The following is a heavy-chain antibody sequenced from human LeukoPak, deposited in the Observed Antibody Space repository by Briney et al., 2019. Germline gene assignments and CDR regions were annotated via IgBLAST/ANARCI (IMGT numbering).Heavy chain of an antibody. CDR2: IYYTGSA. J-gene: IGHJ4*02. Sequence: PSGTLSLTCTVSDGSIGGYSWSWIRQPPGKGLECIGYIYYTGSANYNPSLKSRITISIDTSKNQFSLKLSSVTAADTAVYYCARQDGYKLDYWSQGTLVTVSS. V-gene: IGHV4-59*01. CDR3: ARQDGYKLDY. D-gene: IGHD5-12*01. CDR1: DGSIGGYS.